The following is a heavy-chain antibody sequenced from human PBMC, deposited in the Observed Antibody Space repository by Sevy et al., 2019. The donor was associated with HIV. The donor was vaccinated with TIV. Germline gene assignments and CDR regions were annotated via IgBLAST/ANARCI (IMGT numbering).Heavy chain of an antibody. D-gene: IGHD6-13*01. J-gene: IGHJ4*02. CDR2: IYYSGST. CDR3: ARQWIAAAGNKGLDY. CDR1: GGSISSSSYY. Sequence: SETLSLTCTVSGGSISSSSYYWGWIRQPPGKGLEWIGSIYYSGSTYYNPSLKSRVIISVDTSKNQFSLKLSSVTAADTAVYYCARQWIAAAGNKGLDYWGQGTLVTVSS. V-gene: IGHV4-39*01.